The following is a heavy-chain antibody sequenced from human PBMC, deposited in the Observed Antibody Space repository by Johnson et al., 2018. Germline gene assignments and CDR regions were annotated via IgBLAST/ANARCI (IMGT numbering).Heavy chain of an antibody. V-gene: IGHV3-23*04. CDR1: GFTFSSYA. D-gene: IGHD2-21*02. J-gene: IGHJ3*02. CDR3: AKEHVVVWTAILDAFDI. Sequence: EVQLVESGGGLVQPGGSLRLSCAASGFTFSSYAMSWVRQAPGKGLEWVSAISGSGGSTYYADSVKGRFTISRDNSKNTLYLKMNSLRAEATAVYYCAKEHVVVWTAILDAFDIWGQGTMVTVSS. CDR2: ISGSGGST.